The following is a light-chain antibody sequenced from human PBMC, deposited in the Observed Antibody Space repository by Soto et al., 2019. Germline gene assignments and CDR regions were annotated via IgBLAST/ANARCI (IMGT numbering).Light chain of an antibody. J-gene: IGKJ2*01. CDR2: KAS. CDR3: QQYNTFSPYT. CDR1: QSVSDW. Sequence: DIQMTQSPSTLSASVGDRVTITCRASQSVSDWLAWYQQKPGKAPKLLIYKASNLESGVPSRFSGSGSGTEFTLTISSLQPDDSATYYCQQYNTFSPYTFGQGTKLEIK. V-gene: IGKV1-5*03.